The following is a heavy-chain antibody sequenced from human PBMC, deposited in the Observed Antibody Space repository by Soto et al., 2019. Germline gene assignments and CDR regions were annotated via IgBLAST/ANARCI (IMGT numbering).Heavy chain of an antibody. J-gene: IGHJ3*02. CDR1: GGTFSSYA. CDR2: IIPIFGTA. D-gene: IGHD7-27*01. V-gene: IGHV1-69*13. CDR3: ARSPELGIFRGAFDI. Sequence: ASVKVSCKASGGTFSSYAISWVRQAPGQGLEWMGGIIPIFGTANYAQKFQGRVTITADESTSTAYMELSSLRSEDTAVYYCARSPELGIFRGAFDIWGQGTMVTVSS.